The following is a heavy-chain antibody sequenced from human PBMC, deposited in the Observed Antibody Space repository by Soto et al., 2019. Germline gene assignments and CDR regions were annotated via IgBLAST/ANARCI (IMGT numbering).Heavy chain of an antibody. Sequence: SETLSLTCAVYGGSFSGYYWSWIRQPPGKGLEWIGEINHSGSTNYNPSLKSRVTISVDTSKNQFSLKLSSVTAADTAVYYCARGHYDILTGYLDYWGQGTLVTVSS. V-gene: IGHV4-34*01. CDR2: INHSGST. CDR3: ARGHYDILTGYLDY. J-gene: IGHJ4*02. CDR1: GGSFSGYY. D-gene: IGHD3-9*01.